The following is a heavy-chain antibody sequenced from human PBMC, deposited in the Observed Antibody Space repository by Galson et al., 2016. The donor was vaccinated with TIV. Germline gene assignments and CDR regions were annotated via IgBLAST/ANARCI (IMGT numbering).Heavy chain of an antibody. Sequence: PALVKPTQTLRLTCTFSGFSITTSGVTVGWIRQPPGKALEWLAVIYWNDDKRYRPSLKSRLTITKETSKNQVVLMLSNMDPVDTATYYCVHGPSHIMTGYYYFDYWGQGALVTVSS. V-gene: IGHV2-5*01. J-gene: IGHJ4*02. CDR1: GFSITTSGVT. CDR3: VHGPSHIMTGYYYFDY. CDR2: IYWNDDK. D-gene: IGHD3-9*01.